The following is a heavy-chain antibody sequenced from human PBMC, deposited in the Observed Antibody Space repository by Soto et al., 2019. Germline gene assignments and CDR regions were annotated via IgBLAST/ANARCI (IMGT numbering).Heavy chain of an antibody. Sequence: EVQLVDSGGGLVQPGGSLRLSCAASGFTFSDHYMDWVRQAPGKGLEWVGRLRNKANGDSTEYAASVKGRFTISRDESKNSLYLQMNSLKTEDTAVYYCARARVGGYRYFEYWGQGSLVTVSS. CDR1: GFTFSDHY. CDR3: ARARVGGYRYFEY. CDR2: LRNKANGDST. J-gene: IGHJ4*01. D-gene: IGHD5-18*01. V-gene: IGHV3-72*01.